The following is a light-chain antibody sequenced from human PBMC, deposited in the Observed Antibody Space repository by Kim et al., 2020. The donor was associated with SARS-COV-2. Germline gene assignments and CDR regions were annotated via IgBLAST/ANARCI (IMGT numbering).Light chain of an antibody. V-gene: IGLV3-19*01. CDR1: SLRTYY. Sequence: SSELTQDPAVSVALGQTVRITCQGDSLRTYYASWYQQKPGQAPVLVIYGKNNRPSGMPDRFSGSSSGNTASLTITGAQAEDEADDYCGSRDSSGSHLLFGGGTQVTVL. CDR2: GKN. J-gene: IGLJ2*01. CDR3: GSRDSSGSHLL.